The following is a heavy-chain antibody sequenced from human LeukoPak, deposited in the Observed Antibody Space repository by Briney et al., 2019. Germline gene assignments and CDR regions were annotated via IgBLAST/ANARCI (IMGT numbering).Heavy chain of an antibody. CDR1: GFTFSSYA. V-gene: IGHV4-59*08. J-gene: IGHJ4*02. Sequence: PGGSLRLSCAASGFTFSSYAMSWIRQPPGKGMEWVGYIYYSGSTNYNPSLKSRVTISVDTSKNQCSLKLSSVTAAYTAVYYCARHDREQWLVDYWGQGTLVTVSS. D-gene: IGHD6-19*01. CDR3: ARHDREQWLVDY. CDR2: IYYSGST.